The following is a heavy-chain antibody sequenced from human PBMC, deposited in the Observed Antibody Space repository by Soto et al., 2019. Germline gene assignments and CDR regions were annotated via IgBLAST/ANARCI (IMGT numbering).Heavy chain of an antibody. CDR3: ARLQAAAGDNDLTFDY. J-gene: IGHJ4*02. V-gene: IGHV4-30-2*01. CDR1: GGSISSGGYS. D-gene: IGHD6-13*01. CDR2: IYHSGST. Sequence: SETLSLTCAVSGGSISSGGYSWSWIRQPPGKGLEWIGYIYHSGSTYYNPSLKSRVTISVDRSKNQFSLKLSSVTASDTAMYYCARLQAAAGDNDLTFDYWGQGTLVTVSS.